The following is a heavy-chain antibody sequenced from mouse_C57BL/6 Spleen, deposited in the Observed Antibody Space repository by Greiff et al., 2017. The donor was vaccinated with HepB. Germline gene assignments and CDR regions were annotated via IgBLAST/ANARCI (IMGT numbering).Heavy chain of an antibody. J-gene: IGHJ1*03. CDR3: ARDYYGSSNWYFDV. D-gene: IGHD1-1*01. CDR2: INPSTGGT. V-gene: IGHV1-42*01. CDR1: GYSFTGYY. Sequence: VQLKQSGPELVKPGASVKISCKASGYSFTGYYMNWVKQSPEKSLEWIGEINPSTGGTTYNQKFKAKATLTVDKSSSTAYMKLKSLTSEDSAVYYCARDYYGSSNWYFDVWGTGTTVTVSS.